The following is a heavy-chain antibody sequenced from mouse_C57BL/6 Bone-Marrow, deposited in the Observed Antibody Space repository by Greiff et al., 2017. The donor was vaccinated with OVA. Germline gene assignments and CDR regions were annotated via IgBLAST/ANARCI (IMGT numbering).Heavy chain of an antibody. CDR2: ISNGGGST. V-gene: IGHV5-12*01. CDR1: GFTFSDYY. Sequence: EVQLQESGGGLVQPGGSLKLSCAASGFTFSDYYMYWVRQTPEKRLEWVAYISNGGGSTYYPDTVKGRFTISRDNAKNTLYLQMSRLKSEDTAMYYCARLDYDLYYAMDYWGQGTSVTVSS. D-gene: IGHD2-4*01. J-gene: IGHJ4*01. CDR3: ARLDYDLYYAMDY.